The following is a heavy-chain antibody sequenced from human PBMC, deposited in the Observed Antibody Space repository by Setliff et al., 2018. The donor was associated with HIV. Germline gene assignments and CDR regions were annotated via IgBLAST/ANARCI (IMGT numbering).Heavy chain of an antibody. CDR2: IKTGNSDT. V-gene: IGHV1-3*04. D-gene: IGHD3-22*01. Sequence: ASVKVSCKTSGYSFSSHPIHWVRQAPGQRPEWMGWIKTGNSDTQYSQKFRDRVTITRDTSADTVYMELSSLRSEDTAVYYCARDRCDSVKCYLYNWFDPWGQGTLVTVSS. CDR3: ARDRCDSVKCYLYNWFDP. CDR1: GYSFSSHP. J-gene: IGHJ5*02.